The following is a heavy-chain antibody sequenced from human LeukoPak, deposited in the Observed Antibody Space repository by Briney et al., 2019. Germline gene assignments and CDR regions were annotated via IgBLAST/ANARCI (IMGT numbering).Heavy chain of an antibody. J-gene: IGHJ4*02. CDR1: GGSISSGGYY. CDR3: AKDQISGYDYVPQDY. V-gene: IGHV4-31*03. CDR2: IYYSGST. Sequence: PSETLSLTCTVSGGSISSGGYYWSWIRQHPGKGLEWIGYIYYSGSTYYNPSLKSRVTISVDTSKNQFSLKLSSVTAADTAVYYCAKDQISGYDYVPQDYWGQGTLVTVSS. D-gene: IGHD5-12*01.